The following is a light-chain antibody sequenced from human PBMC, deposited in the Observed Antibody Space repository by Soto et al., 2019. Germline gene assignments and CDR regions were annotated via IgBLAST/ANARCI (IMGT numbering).Light chain of an antibody. V-gene: IGKV3-15*01. J-gene: IGKJ2*01. CDR1: QTLSTN. Sequence: IVMTQSPATLSVSPGERATLSCRASQTLSTNLAWYQQKPGQAPRLLIYGASISATGTPPRFSGSGFGKEFTLPISGLQSEDFAGHYCQQYNHWTAYTVGQETKVDI. CDR3: QQYNHWTAYT. CDR2: GAS.